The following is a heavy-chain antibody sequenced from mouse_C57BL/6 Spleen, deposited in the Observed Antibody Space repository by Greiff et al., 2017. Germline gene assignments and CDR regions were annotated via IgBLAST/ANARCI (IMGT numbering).Heavy chain of an antibody. CDR3: ARRLLVGAMDY. V-gene: IGHV5-17*01. CDR1: GFTFSDYG. CDR2: ISSGSSTI. J-gene: IGHJ4*01. Sequence: DVKLVESGGGLVKPGGSPKLSCAASGFTFSDYGMHWVRQAPEKGLEWVAYISSGSSTIYYADTVKGRFTISRDNAKNTLFLQMTSLRSEDTAMYYCARRLLVGAMDYWGQGTSVTVSS. D-gene: IGHD2-3*01.